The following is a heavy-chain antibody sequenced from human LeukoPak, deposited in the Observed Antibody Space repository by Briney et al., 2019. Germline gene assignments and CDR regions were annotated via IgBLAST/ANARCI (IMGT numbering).Heavy chain of an antibody. CDR1: GITVTDNF. Sequence: GGSLRLSCAASGITVTDNFMTWVRQAPGKGLEWVSVIYPSGGTYHADSVKGRFTISRDNSKNTLYLEMNSLRAEDTAVYYCARHIRSSGWYSGFWGRGTLVTVSS. CDR3: ARHIRSSGWYSGF. D-gene: IGHD6-19*01. CDR2: IYPSGGT. V-gene: IGHV3-53*01. J-gene: IGHJ4*02.